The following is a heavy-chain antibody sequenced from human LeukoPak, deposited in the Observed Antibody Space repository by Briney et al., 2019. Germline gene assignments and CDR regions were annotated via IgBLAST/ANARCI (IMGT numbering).Heavy chain of an antibody. J-gene: IGHJ3*02. Sequence: PSETLSLTCTVSGGSISSYYWSWIRQPPGKELEWIGYIYYSGSTNYNPSLKSRVTISVDTSKNQFSLKLSSVTAADTAVYYCARENTHDIAVAGRDAFDIWGQGTMVTVSS. CDR2: IYYSGST. V-gene: IGHV4-59*01. CDR1: GGSISSYY. CDR3: ARENTHDIAVAGRDAFDI. D-gene: IGHD6-19*01.